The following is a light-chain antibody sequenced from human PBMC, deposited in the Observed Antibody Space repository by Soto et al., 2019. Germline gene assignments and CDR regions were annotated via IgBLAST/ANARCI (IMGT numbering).Light chain of an antibody. CDR2: AAS. V-gene: IGKV1-39*01. CDR1: QNINNY. J-gene: IGKJ2*01. Sequence: DIQMTQSPSSLSASVGDRVTITCRASQNINNYLSWYQQRPGKAPKVLIYAASSLQSGVPSRFSGGGSGTEFTLTISSLQPDDFAIYFCQQYNTDSHTFGQGTKVDIK. CDR3: QQYNTDSHT.